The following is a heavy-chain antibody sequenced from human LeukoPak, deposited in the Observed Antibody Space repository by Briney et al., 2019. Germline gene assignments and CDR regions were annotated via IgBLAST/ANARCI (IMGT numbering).Heavy chain of an antibody. V-gene: IGHV1-58*01. J-gene: IGHJ5*02. CDR3: AADMAAAGSIWNNWFDP. D-gene: IGHD6-13*01. Sequence: ASVKVSCKASGFTFTSSAVQWVRQARGKRLEWIGWIVVGSGNTNYAQKFQERVTITRDMSTSTAYMELSSLRSEDTAVYYCAADMAAAGSIWNNWFDPWGQGTLVTVSS. CDR1: GFTFTSSA. CDR2: IVVGSGNT.